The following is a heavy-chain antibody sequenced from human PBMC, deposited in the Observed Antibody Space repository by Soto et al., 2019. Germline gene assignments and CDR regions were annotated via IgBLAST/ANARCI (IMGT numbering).Heavy chain of an antibody. CDR3: ARGGPVAPFDY. D-gene: IGHD2-15*01. J-gene: IGHJ4*02. Sequence: QVQLVQSGAEVKKPGASVKVSCKASGYTFSSYGISWVRQAPGQGLEWRGWIGANSGNTNYAQKVQGRGTLTTDTSTITAYMELRSLRSDDTAMYYCARGGPVAPFDYWGQGTPFTVSS. CDR1: GYTFSSYG. CDR2: IGANSGNT. V-gene: IGHV1-18*01.